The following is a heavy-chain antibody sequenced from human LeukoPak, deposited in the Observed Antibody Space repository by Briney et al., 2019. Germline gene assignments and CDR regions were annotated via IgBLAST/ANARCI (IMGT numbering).Heavy chain of an antibody. CDR2: ISSSGSTI. J-gene: IGHJ6*02. CDR3: AREQYPTYYDFWSGSIGMDV. Sequence: GGSLRLSCAASGFTFSDYYMSWIRQAPGKGLEWVSYISSSGSTIYYADSVKGRLTISRDNAKNSLYLQMNSLRAEDTAVYYCAREQYPTYYDFWSGSIGMDVWGQGTTVTVSS. CDR1: GFTFSDYY. V-gene: IGHV3-11*01. D-gene: IGHD3-3*01.